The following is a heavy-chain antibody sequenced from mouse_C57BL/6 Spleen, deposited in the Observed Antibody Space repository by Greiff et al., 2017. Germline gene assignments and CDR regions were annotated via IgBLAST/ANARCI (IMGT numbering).Heavy chain of an antibody. Sequence: QVQLQQPGAELVRPGSSVKLSCKASGYTFTSYWMHWVKQRPIQGLEWIGNIDPSDSETHYNQKFKDKATLTVDKSSSTAYMELRSLTSEDTAVYYCARARLDYWGQGTTLTVSS. V-gene: IGHV1-52*01. CDR1: GYTFTSYW. J-gene: IGHJ2*01. CDR2: IDPSDSET. CDR3: ARARLDY.